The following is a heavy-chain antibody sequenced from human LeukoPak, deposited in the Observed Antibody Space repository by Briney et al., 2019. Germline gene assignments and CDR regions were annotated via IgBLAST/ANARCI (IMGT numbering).Heavy chain of an antibody. D-gene: IGHD1-26*01. CDR2: INVNGHST. V-gene: IGHV3-20*04. Sequence: GGSLRLSCAASGFTFDDYGMTWVRQVPGKGLEWVSGINVNGHSTGYANSLKGRFTISRDNARNSMYLQMNSLRAEDTALYYCARDASGGYDHWGQGTLVNVSS. CDR1: GFTFDDYG. J-gene: IGHJ5*02. CDR3: ARDASGGYDH.